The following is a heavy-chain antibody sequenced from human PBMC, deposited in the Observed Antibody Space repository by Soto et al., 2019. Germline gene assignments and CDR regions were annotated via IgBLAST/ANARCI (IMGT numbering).Heavy chain of an antibody. Sequence: GGSLRLSCAASGFTFSSYAMSWVRQAPGKGLEWVSAISGSGGSTYYADSVKGRFTISRDNSKNTLYLQMNSLRAEDTAVYYCAKDSFMRSGWYAADAFDIWGQGTMVTVSS. J-gene: IGHJ3*02. CDR3: AKDSFMRSGWYAADAFDI. CDR1: GFTFSSYA. CDR2: ISGSGGST. D-gene: IGHD6-19*01. V-gene: IGHV3-23*01.